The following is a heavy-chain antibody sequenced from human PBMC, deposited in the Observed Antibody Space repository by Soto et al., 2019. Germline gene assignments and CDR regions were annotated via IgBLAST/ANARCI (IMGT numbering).Heavy chain of an antibody. CDR2: IIPILGIA. CDR1: GGTFSSYT. J-gene: IGHJ6*03. CDR3: ARTTLDYIQYYYYMDV. D-gene: IGHD4-4*01. V-gene: IGHV1-69*02. Sequence: ASVKVSCKASGGTFSSYTISWVRQAPGQGLEWMGRIIPILGIANYAQKFQGRVTITADKSTSTAYMELSSLRSEDTAVYYCARTTLDYIQYYYYMDVWGKGTTVTVSS.